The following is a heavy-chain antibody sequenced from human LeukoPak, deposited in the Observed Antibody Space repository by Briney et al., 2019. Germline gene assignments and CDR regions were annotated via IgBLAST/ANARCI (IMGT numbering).Heavy chain of an antibody. CDR1: GYSISSGYY. CDR2: IYHSGST. D-gene: IGHD3-22*01. J-gene: IGHJ4*02. Sequence: SETLSLTCAVSGYSISSGYYWGWIRQPPGKWLEWIGSIYHSGSTYYNPPLKSTITISADTPKNQFYLKLSSLSAADRAVYYCARKGTMIAIMSYWGQGTLVTVSS. V-gene: IGHV4-38-2*01. CDR3: ARKGTMIAIMSY.